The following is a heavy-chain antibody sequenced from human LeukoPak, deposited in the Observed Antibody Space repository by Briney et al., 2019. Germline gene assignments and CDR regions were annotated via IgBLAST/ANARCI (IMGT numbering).Heavy chain of an antibody. CDR3: ARDPGDIVVVPAANAHY. D-gene: IGHD2-2*01. Sequence: GGSLRLSCAASGFSFSSNWMQWVRQAPGKGLEWVSSISSSSSYIYYADSVKGRFTISRDNAKNSLYLQMNSLRAEDTAVYYCARDPGDIVVVPAANAHYWGQGTLVTVSS. CDR2: ISSSSSYI. V-gene: IGHV3-21*01. J-gene: IGHJ4*02. CDR1: GFSFSSNW.